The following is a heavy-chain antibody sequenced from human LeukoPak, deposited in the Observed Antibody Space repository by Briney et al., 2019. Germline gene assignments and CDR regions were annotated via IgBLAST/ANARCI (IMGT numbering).Heavy chain of an antibody. CDR1: GFTFSSYE. CDR2: ISSSGTTI. D-gene: IGHD6-19*01. V-gene: IGHV3-48*03. Sequence: AGGSLRLSCAASGFTFSSYEMNWVRQAPGKGLEGVSYISSSGTTIFYADSLKGRFTTSRDNAKNSLYLQMNSLRAEDTAVYYCARKGQWLVRGTFDIWGQGTVVTVSS. CDR3: ARKGQWLVRGTFDI. J-gene: IGHJ3*02.